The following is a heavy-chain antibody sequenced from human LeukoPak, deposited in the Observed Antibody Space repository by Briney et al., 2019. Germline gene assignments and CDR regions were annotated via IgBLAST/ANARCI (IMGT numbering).Heavy chain of an antibody. CDR1: GFTFRSYG. D-gene: IGHD5-18*01. J-gene: IGHJ4*02. Sequence: GGSLRLSCAASGFTFRSYGMIWVRQAPGKGLEWVSAISGNGGRTDYADSVKGRFTISRDNSKNTLYLQMNSLRAEDTAIYYCAKDPSRGYSYDFWGQGTLVTVSS. CDR3: AKDPSRGYSYDF. CDR2: ISGNGGRT. V-gene: IGHV3-23*01.